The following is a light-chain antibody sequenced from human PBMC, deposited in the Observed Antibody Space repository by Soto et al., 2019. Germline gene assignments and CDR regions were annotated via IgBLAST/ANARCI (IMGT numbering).Light chain of an antibody. J-gene: IGKJ1*01. V-gene: IGKV1-5*03. CDR3: QQYNGYSRA. CDR2: RAS. CDR1: QSISDW. Sequence: MTQSPATLSASIGDRVTITCRASQSISDWLAWYQQKPGKAPKLLIYRASNLESGVPSRFSGSGSGTEFTLTISSLQPDDFATYYCQQYNGYSRAFGQGTKVEIK.